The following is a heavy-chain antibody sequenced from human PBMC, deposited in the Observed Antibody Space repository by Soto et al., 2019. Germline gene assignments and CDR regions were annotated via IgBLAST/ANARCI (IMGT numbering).Heavy chain of an antibody. CDR2: IDHSGIT. CDR3: ARGVSVTLAVQGGAPDKNYFDS. Sequence: SETLSLTCAVSGGSFSGFYWSWIRQSPGKGLEWIGEIDHSGITNHNTALRSRATMPVDTSKNQFSLKLRSVTAADTAVYYCARGVSVTLAVQGGAPDKNYFDSWSQGTLVTVSS. CDR1: GGSFSGFY. J-gene: IGHJ4*02. D-gene: IGHD1-26*01. V-gene: IGHV4-34*04.